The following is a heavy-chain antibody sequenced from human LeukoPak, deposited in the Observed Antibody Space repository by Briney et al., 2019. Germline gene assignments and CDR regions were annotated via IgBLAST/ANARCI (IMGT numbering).Heavy chain of an antibody. CDR1: GFTFSSYA. D-gene: IGHD5-12*01. Sequence: GGSLRLSCAASGFTFSSYAMTWVRQAPGKGLEWVSVIIASGSSTYYADSVKGRFTISRDNSENTLYLQMSSLRAEDTAVYYCAKDQAWLRFDYWGQGTLVTVSS. V-gene: IGHV3-23*01. J-gene: IGHJ4*02. CDR2: IIASGSST. CDR3: AKDQAWLRFDY.